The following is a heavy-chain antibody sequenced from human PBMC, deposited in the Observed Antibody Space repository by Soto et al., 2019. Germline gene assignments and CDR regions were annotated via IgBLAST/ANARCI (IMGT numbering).Heavy chain of an antibody. CDR1: GFTFSTYA. CDR3: AKARSSGWSFDY. Sequence: EVQLLESGGGLVQPGGSLRLSCAASGFTFSTYAMNWVRQAPGKGLEWVSGISGSGDSTYYADSVKGRFTVSRDNSKNTLYLQMNSLRAEATAVFYCAKARSSGWSFDYWGQGTLVTVSS. D-gene: IGHD6-19*01. J-gene: IGHJ4*02. CDR2: ISGSGDST. V-gene: IGHV3-23*01.